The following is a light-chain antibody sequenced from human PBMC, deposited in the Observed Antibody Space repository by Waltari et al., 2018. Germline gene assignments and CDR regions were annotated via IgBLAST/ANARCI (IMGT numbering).Light chain of an antibody. J-gene: IGLJ2*01. CDR3: SSYTSSGTGVL. Sequence: QSALTPPASVSGSPGQSITISCTGTSSDAGGYKYVSLYQQHPGKAPKLMIYDVTNRPSGVSNRFSGSKSGNTASLTISGLQAEDEADYYCSSYTSSGTGVLFGGGTKLSVL. CDR2: DVT. V-gene: IGLV2-14*03. CDR1: SSDAGGYKY.